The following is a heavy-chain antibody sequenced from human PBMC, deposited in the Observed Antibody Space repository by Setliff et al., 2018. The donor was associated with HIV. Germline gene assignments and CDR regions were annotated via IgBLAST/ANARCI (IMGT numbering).Heavy chain of an antibody. CDR1: GFTVSSYY. Sequence: PGGSLRLSCAASGFTVSSYYMSWVRQAPGKGLEWVSTIYSDGNTYHADSVKGRFTLSRDNSENALFLQMNSLSPEDTAVYYCARLRPYNSALDYWGQGTLVTVSS. CDR2: IYSDGNT. D-gene: IGHD3-10*01. V-gene: IGHV3-66*02. J-gene: IGHJ4*02. CDR3: ARLRPYNSALDY.